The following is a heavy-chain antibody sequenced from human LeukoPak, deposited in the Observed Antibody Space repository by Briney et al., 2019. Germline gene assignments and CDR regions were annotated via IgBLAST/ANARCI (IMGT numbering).Heavy chain of an antibody. V-gene: IGHV3-53*01. J-gene: IGHJ5*02. CDR2: IYSGGST. CDR3: AIWFGELSGS. Sequence: GGSLRLSCAASGFTVSSNFMSWVRQDPGKGLEWVSVIYSGGSTYYADSVKGRFTISRDNSKNTLYLQMNSLRAEDTAVYYCAIWFGELSGSWGQGTLVTVSS. D-gene: IGHD3-10*01. CDR1: GFTVSSNF.